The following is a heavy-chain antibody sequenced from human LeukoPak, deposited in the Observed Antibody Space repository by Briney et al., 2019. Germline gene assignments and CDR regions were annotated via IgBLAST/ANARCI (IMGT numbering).Heavy chain of an antibody. J-gene: IGHJ4*02. D-gene: IGHD3-22*01. CDR3: AKHDSSSDF. CDR2: IRSDGSDT. Sequence: PGGSLRLSCAASGFIFSSYGMHWVRQPPGKGPEWVAFIRSDGSDTYSAASVKGRFTISRDNSKNTLWLQMNSLRAEDTAVYYCAKHDSSSDFWGQGTLVTVSS. CDR1: GFIFSSYG. V-gene: IGHV3-30*02.